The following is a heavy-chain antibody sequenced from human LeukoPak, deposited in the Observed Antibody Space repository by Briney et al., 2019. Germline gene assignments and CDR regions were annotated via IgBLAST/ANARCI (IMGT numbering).Heavy chain of an antibody. CDR2: ISYDGSNK. J-gene: IGHJ4*02. D-gene: IGHD3-10*01. CDR1: GFNISSYG. CDR3: AKDVDPFGSGSYVEGCYY. Sequence: GSLRLSCAASGFNISSYGMHWVRQAPGKELVWGAGISYDGSNKYYAYSGKGQFTMSRDKSKNTLYLQMISLKAEDTADYYCAKDVDPFGSGSYVEGCYYWGKENLVTVSS. V-gene: IGHV3-30*18.